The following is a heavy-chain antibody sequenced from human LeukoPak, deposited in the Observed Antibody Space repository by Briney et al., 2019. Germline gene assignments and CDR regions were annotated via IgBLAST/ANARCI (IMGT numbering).Heavy chain of an antibody. CDR1: GFTFSTYW. Sequence: GGSLRLSCSASGFTFSTYWMSWVRQAPGKGLEWVANMKRDGSEIYYVDSVKGRFTISRDNAKNSLFLQMNSLRAEDTAVYYCARQIIPYTVRGVIADYFDYWGQGTLVTVSS. CDR3: ARQIIPYTVRGVIADYFDY. CDR2: MKRDGSEI. V-gene: IGHV3-7*01. D-gene: IGHD3-10*01. J-gene: IGHJ4*02.